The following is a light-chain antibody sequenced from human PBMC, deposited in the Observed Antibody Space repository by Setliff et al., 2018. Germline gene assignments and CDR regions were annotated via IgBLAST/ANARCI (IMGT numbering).Light chain of an antibody. Sequence: QSALTQPRSVSGSPGQSVTISCTGTSSDVGGYNYVSWYQQHPGKAPKLMIYEVSKRPSGVPDHFSGSKPGNTASLTVSGLQAEDEADYYCSSYTSSSTYVFGTGTKVTVL. CDR3: SSYTSSSTYV. CDR1: SSDVGGYNY. V-gene: IGLV2-8*01. CDR2: EVS. J-gene: IGLJ1*01.